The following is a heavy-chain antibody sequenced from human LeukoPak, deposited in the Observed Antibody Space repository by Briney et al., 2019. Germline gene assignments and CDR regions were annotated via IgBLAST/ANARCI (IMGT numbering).Heavy chain of an antibody. CDR2: IYYSGCT. V-gene: IGHV4-59*01. Sequence: SETLSLTCTVSGGSISSYYWSWLRQPPGKGLEWIGYIYYSGCTNYNPSLKSRVTISVDTSRNQFSLKLSSVTAADTAVYYCARGQQLVRGGHDYWGQGTLVTVSS. J-gene: IGHJ4*02. CDR3: ARGQQLVRGGHDY. D-gene: IGHD6-13*01. CDR1: GGSISSYY.